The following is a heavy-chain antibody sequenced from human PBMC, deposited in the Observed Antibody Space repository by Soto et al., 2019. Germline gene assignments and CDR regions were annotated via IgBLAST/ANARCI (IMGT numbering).Heavy chain of an antibody. D-gene: IGHD6-6*01. CDR3: ARERERVGGIAARPGIWYYYGMDV. J-gene: IGHJ6*02. Sequence: APVKGSCKAAGYTLTRHYIHWVGQAPGQGLEWVGIINPSGGSTSYAQKCQGRVTMTRDTSTSTVYMELSSLRSEDTAVYYCARERERVGGIAARPGIWYYYGMDVWGQGTTVTVSS. CDR1: GYTLTRHY. CDR2: INPSGGST. V-gene: IGHV1-46*01.